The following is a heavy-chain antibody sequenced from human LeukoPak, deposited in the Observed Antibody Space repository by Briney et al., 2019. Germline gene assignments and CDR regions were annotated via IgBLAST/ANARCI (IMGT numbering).Heavy chain of an antibody. CDR2: IKQDGSEK. Sequence: GGSLRLSCAASGFTVSSNYMSWVRQAPGKGLEWVANIKQDGSEKYYVDSVKGRFTISRDNAKNSLYLQMNSLRAEDTAVYYCARDPGVPAAMGAFDIWGQGTMVTVSS. CDR3: ARDPGVPAAMGAFDI. CDR1: GFTVSSNY. D-gene: IGHD2-2*01. J-gene: IGHJ3*02. V-gene: IGHV3-7*01.